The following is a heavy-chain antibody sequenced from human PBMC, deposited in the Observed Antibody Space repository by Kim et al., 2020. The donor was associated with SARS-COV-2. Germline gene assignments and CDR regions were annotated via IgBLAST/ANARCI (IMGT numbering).Heavy chain of an antibody. CDR3: AGEDAFDI. CDR2: GSTI. Sequence: GSTIYYADSVKGRFTISRDNAKNSLCLQMNSLRAEDTAVYYCAGEDAFDIWGQGTMVTVSS. J-gene: IGHJ3*02. V-gene: IGHV3-48*03.